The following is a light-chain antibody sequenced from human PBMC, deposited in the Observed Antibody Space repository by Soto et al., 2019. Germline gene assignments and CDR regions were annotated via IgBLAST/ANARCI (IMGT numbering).Light chain of an antibody. CDR3: QQYNST. Sequence: DIQMTQSPPTLSASVGDRVTITCRASQSISNWLAWYQQKPGKAPKLLIYKASNLESGVPSRFSGSGSVTEFCISISSLQPDAFASYYCQQYNSTFGQGTKLEIK. J-gene: IGKJ2*01. CDR1: QSISNW. V-gene: IGKV1-5*03. CDR2: KAS.